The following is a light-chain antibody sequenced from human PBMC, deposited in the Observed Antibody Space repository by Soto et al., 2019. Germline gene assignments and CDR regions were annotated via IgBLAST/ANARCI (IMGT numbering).Light chain of an antibody. J-gene: IGLJ1*01. CDR3: SSFTSDRIYV. CDR1: SSDVGGYDY. Sequence: QSALTQPPSASGSPGRSVTISCTGTSSDVGGYDYVSWFQQHPGKAPKLIIYEVTKRPSGVPDRFSASKSGNTASLTVSGLQPEDEADYYCSSFTSDRIYVFGPGTKLTVL. V-gene: IGLV2-8*01. CDR2: EVT.